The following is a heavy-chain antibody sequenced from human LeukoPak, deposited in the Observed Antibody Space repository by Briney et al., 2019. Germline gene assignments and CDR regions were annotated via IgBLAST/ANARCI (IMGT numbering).Heavy chain of an antibody. CDR2: ISASGSAT. D-gene: IGHD2-2*01. CDR1: GFIFSNYG. CDR3: AKDQDIVVVPAALDY. J-gene: IGHJ4*02. Sequence: GGSLRLSCAASGFIFSNYGMNWVRQAPGKGLEWVAAISASGSATSYADSVKGRFTISRDNSKNTLYLQMNSLRAEDTAVYYCAKDQDIVVVPAALDYWGQGTLVTVSS. V-gene: IGHV3-23*01.